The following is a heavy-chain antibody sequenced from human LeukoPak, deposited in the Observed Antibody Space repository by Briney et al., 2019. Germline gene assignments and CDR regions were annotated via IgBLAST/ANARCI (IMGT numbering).Heavy chain of an antibody. CDR2: INSDGSSA. CDR1: GFTFSSYW. Sequence: GGSLRLSCAASGFTFSSYWMHWVRQAPGKGLVWVSRINSDGSSAIYADSVKGRFTISRDNAKNTLYLQMNSLRVEDTAAYYCARELPAAPYYNYYGMDVWGQGTTVTASS. V-gene: IGHV3-74*01. J-gene: IGHJ6*02. D-gene: IGHD2-2*01. CDR3: ARELPAAPYYNYYGMDV.